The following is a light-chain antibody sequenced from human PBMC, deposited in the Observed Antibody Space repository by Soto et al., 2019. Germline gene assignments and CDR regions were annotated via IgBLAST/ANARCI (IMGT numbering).Light chain of an antibody. CDR1: SSDVGGYNY. V-gene: IGLV2-14*01. CDR2: EVS. Sequence: QSVLTQPASVSGSPGQSITISCTGTSSDVGGYNYVSWYQQHPGKAPKLMIYEVSNRPSGVSNRFSGSKSGNTASLTISGLQAEDEADYYCSSSTSSSTLVVFGGGTKVTVL. CDR3: SSSTSSSTLVV. J-gene: IGLJ2*01.